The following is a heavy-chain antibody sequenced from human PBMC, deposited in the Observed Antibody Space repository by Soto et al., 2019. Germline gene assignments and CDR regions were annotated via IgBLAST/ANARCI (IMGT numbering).Heavy chain of an antibody. CDR1: GFTFSSYW. CDR2: IKQDGSEK. J-gene: IGHJ4*02. CDR3: ARDQFQYYDFWCGYFSEDY. V-gene: IGHV3-7*01. Sequence: EVQLVESGGGLVQPGGSLRLSCAASGFTFSSYWMSWVRQAPGKGLEWVANIKQDGSEKYYVDSVKGRVTISRDNSKNSLYLKMNSLRAEDTAVYYCARDQFQYYDFWCGYFSEDYWGQGTLVTVSS. D-gene: IGHD3-3*01.